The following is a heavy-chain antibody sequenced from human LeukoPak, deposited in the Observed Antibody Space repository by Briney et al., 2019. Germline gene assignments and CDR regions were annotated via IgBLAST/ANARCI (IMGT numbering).Heavy chain of an antibody. Sequence: SVKVSCKASGGIFSTYAINWVRQAPGQEHEWMGGIIPLFGTQTSNYAQKFQGRVTITADESTTTAYMEVTSLRSEDTAVYYCARGGSNVDYYDTNGFPCSFEYWGQGTLGTVSS. CDR2: IIPLFGTQTS. J-gene: IGHJ4*02. V-gene: IGHV1-69*13. D-gene: IGHD3-22*01. CDR1: GGIFSTYA. CDR3: ARGGSNVDYYDTNGFPCSFEY.